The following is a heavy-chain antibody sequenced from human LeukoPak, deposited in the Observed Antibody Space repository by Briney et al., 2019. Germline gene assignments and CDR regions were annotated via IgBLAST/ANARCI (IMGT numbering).Heavy chain of an antibody. Sequence: GGSLRLSCAASGFTFSHYWMQWVRQAPGKGLEWVANIKQDGSAKYYVDSVKGRFTISKDSAKNSLYLQMNSLRVDDTAVYYCTRGDPDFWGQGTLVTVSS. CDR2: IKQDGSAK. J-gene: IGHJ4*02. D-gene: IGHD3-3*01. V-gene: IGHV3-7*01. CDR3: TRGDPDF. CDR1: GFTFSHYW.